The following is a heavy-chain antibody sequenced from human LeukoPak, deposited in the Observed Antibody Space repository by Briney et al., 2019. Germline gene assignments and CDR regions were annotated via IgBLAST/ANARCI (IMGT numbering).Heavy chain of an antibody. D-gene: IGHD3-3*01. CDR3: ARGHDDPFDY. J-gene: IGHJ4*02. CDR2: ISSSGSTR. Sequence: GGSLRLSCAASGFTFSSYEMNWVRQAPGKGLEWVSYISSSGSTRYYADSVKGRFTISRDNAENSLYLQMNSLRAEDTAVYYCARGHDDPFDYWGQGTLVTVSS. V-gene: IGHV3-48*03. CDR1: GFTFSSYE.